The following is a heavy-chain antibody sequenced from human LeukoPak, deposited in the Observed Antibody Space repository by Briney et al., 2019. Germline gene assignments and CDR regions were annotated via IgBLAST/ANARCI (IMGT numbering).Heavy chain of an antibody. CDR1: GGSISSSSYY. CDR2: IYYSGST. V-gene: IGHV4-39*01. J-gene: IGHJ4*02. D-gene: IGHD5-12*01. Sequence: SETLSLTCTVSGGSISSSSYYWGWIRQPPGKGLEWIGSIYYSGSTYYNPSLKSRVTISVDTSKNQFSLKLSSVTAADTAVYYCARYIVATIATFDYWGQRTLVTVSS. CDR3: ARYIVATIATFDY.